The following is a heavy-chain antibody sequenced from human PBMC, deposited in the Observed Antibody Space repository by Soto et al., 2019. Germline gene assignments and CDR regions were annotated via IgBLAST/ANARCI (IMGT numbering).Heavy chain of an antibody. Sequence: SVKVSCKASGGTFSSYTISWVRQAPGQGLEWMGRIIPILGIANYAQKFQGRVTITADKSTSTAYMELSSLRSEDTAVYYCARDLLSIVVVPAANDHGDYALDYWGQGTLVTVSS. J-gene: IGHJ4*02. D-gene: IGHD2-2*01. CDR3: ARDLLSIVVVPAANDHGDYALDY. V-gene: IGHV1-69*04. CDR1: GGTFSSYT. CDR2: IIPILGIA.